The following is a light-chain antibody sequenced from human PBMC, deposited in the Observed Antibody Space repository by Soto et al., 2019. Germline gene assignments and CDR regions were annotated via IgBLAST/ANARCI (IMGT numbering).Light chain of an antibody. CDR3: LQHHTYPYT. CDR2: AAS. CDR1: QGIGNN. V-gene: IGKV1-17*01. J-gene: IGKJ2*01. Sequence: DIQMTQSPSSLSASVGDRVTITCRASQGIGNNLGWFQQKVGRAPKRLIYAASSLEGGVPLRFSGSGSGTEFTLTLSGLQPEDFATYYCLQHHTYPYTFVQGTKLEIK.